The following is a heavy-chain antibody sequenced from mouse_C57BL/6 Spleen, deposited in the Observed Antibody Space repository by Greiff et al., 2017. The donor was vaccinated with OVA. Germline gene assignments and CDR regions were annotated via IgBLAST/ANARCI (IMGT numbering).Heavy chain of an antibody. D-gene: IGHD1-1*01. CDR2: ILPSIGRT. CDR3: ARDYYGSSYWYFDV. Sequence: QVQLKESGSELRSPGSSVKLSCKDFDSEVFPIAYMSWVRQKPGHGFEWIGGILPSIGRTIYGEKFEDKATLDADTLSNTAYLELNSLTSEDSAIDYCARDYYGSSYWYFDVWGTGTTVTVSS. J-gene: IGHJ1*03. CDR1: DSEVFPIAY. V-gene: IGHV15-2*01.